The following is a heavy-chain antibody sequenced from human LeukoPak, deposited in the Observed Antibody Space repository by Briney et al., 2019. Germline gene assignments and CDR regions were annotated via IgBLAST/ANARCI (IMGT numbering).Heavy chain of an antibody. D-gene: IGHD3-22*01. CDR2: INPNTGDT. Sequence: GSVKVSCKASGYTFTGYYMHWVRQAPGQGLEWMGWINPNTGDTNAAQKFQGRVTMTRDTSITTAYMELSRLRSDDTAVYYCASPNSSGYYRTFDYWGQGTLVTVST. V-gene: IGHV1-2*02. J-gene: IGHJ4*02. CDR3: ASPNSSGYYRTFDY. CDR1: GYTFTGYY.